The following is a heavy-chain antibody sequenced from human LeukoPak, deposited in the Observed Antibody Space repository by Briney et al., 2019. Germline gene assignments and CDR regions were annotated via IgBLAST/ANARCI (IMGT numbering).Heavy chain of an antibody. CDR3: AKDYGYSSSWYDY. CDR2: ISWNSASI. Sequence: GRSLRLSCEASGFTFDDYGMHWVRRAPGKGLEWVSSISWNSASIGYVDSAKGRFTISRDNAKKTLYLQMNSLRAEDTALYYCAKDYGYSSSWYDYWGQGTLVTVSS. D-gene: IGHD6-13*01. V-gene: IGHV3-9*01. CDR1: GFTFDDYG. J-gene: IGHJ4*02.